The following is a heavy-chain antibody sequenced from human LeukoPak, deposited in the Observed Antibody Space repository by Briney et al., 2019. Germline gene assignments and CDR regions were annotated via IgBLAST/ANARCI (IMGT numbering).Heavy chain of an antibody. D-gene: IGHD2-15*01. CDR3: ARLLGYCSGGSCYSFRFNY. CDR2: IKQDGSEK. Sequence: GGSLRLSCAASGFTFSSYSMNWVRQAPGKGLEWVANIKQDGSEKYYVDSVKGRFTISRDNAKNSLYLQMNSLRAEETPVYYGARLLGYCSGGSCYSFRFNYWGQGTLVTVSS. CDR1: GFTFSSYS. J-gene: IGHJ4*02. V-gene: IGHV3-7*01.